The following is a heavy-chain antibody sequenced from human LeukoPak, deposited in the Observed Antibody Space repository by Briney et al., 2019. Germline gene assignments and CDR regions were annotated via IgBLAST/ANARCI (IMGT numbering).Heavy chain of an antibody. J-gene: IGHJ4*02. V-gene: IGHV1-24*01. CDR1: GYTLTELS. Sequence: ASVKVSCKVSGYTLTELSMHWVRQAPGKGLEWMGGFDPEDGETIYAQKFQGRVTMTEDTSTDTAYMELSSLRAEDTAVYYCANAIAARPGYFDYWGQGTLVTVSS. CDR2: FDPEDGET. CDR3: ANAIAARPGYFDY. D-gene: IGHD6-6*01.